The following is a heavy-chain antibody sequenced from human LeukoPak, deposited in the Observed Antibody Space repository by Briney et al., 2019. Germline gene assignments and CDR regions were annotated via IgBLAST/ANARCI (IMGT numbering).Heavy chain of an antibody. J-gene: IGHJ3*01. Sequence: HSGGSLRLSCAASGFTFSSYAMSWVRQAPGKGLEWVSVISGSGGSTYYADSVKGRFTISRDSSKNTLYLQMSSLRAEDTAVYYCAKAIDKTEGWHWGAFDVWGQGTVVTVSS. CDR3: AKAIDKTEGWHWGAFDV. V-gene: IGHV3-23*01. D-gene: IGHD3-16*01. CDR2: ISGSGGST. CDR1: GFTFSSYA.